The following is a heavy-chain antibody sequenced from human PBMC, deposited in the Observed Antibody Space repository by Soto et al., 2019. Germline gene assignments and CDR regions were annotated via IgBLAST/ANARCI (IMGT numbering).Heavy chain of an antibody. Sequence: PGESLKISCKGSGYSFTNYWIGWVRQMPGKGLEWMGIIYPGDSDTRYSPSFQGQVTISADKSISTAYLQWSSLKASDTAMYYCARQNNINSGETCLDPWGKGTLVT. J-gene: IGHJ5*02. V-gene: IGHV5-51*01. CDR3: ARQNNINSGETCLDP. CDR2: IYPGDSDT. CDR1: GYSFTNYW. D-gene: IGHD4-4*01.